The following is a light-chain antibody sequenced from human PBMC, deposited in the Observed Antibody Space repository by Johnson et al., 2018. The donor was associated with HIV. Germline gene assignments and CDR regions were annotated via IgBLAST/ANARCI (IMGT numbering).Light chain of an antibody. CDR1: SSNIGNNY. CDR3: GTWDNSLNVYV. CDR2: DNH. Sequence: QPALTQPPSVSAAPGQKVTISCSGSSSNIGNNYVSWYQQVPGTAPKLLIYDNHKRPSGIPDRFSGSKSGTSATLAITGLQTGDEADYYCGTWDNSLNVYVFGTGTKVTVL. V-gene: IGLV1-51*01. J-gene: IGLJ1*01.